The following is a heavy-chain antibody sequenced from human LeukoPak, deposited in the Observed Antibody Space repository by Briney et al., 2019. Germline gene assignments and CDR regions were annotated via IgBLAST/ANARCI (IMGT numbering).Heavy chain of an antibody. J-gene: IGHJ4*02. CDR1: DYSISSLYY. Sequence: SETLSLTCSVSDYSISSLYYWGWIRQPPGKGLEGITSIHHSGSTDYNPSLKSRVTISIDTSKNQFSLELKYVTAADTAVYYCARLGYCSSTSCYPDFWGKGTLVTVSS. D-gene: IGHD2-2*01. CDR3: ARLGYCSSTSCYPDF. V-gene: IGHV4-38-2*02. CDR2: IHHSGST.